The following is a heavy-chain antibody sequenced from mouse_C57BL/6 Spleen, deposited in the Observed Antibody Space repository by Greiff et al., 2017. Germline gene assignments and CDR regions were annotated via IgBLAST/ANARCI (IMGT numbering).Heavy chain of an antibody. CDR1: EYEFPSHD. V-gene: IGHV5-2*01. CDR3: ARRDSNYGFAN. D-gene: IGHD2-5*01. J-gene: IGHJ3*01. Sequence: VQLKESGGGLVQPGESLKLSCDSNEYEFPSHDMSWVRKTPEKRLELVAAIISDVGSTYYPDTMQRRFIISRDNTKKSLYLQMSSLRSEDTALYYCARRDSNYGFANWGQGTLVTVT. CDR2: IISDVGST.